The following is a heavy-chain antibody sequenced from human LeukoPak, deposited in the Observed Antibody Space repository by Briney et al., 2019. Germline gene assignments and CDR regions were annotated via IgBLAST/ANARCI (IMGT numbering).Heavy chain of an antibody. V-gene: IGHV3-53*01. D-gene: IGHD5-12*01. CDR2: IYSGGST. CDR1: GFIFSDYG. CDR3: ARDAGLYSSYDYDY. J-gene: IGHJ4*02. Sequence: GGSLRLSCAASGFIFSDYGMNWVRQAPGKGLEWVSVIYSGGSTYYADSVKGRFTISRDNSKNTLYLQMNSLRAEDTAVYYCARDAGLYSSYDYDYWGQGTLVTVSS.